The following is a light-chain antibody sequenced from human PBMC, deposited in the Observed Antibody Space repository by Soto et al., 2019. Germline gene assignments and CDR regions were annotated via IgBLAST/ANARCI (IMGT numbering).Light chain of an antibody. J-gene: IGKJ2*01. CDR3: QQYNYWPPYT. V-gene: IGKV3-15*01. Sequence: IVMTPAPTNPFVSPGEKTTPPCRASQRLSKNLAWYQQKPGPAPRLLIYGASTRATGIPARFSGSGSGTEFTLTISSLQSGDFAVYYCQQYNYWPPYTFGQGTKVEIK. CDR2: GAS. CDR1: QRLSKN.